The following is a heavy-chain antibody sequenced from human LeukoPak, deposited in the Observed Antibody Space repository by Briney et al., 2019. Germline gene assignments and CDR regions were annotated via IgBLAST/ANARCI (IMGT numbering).Heavy chain of an antibody. CDR1: GFTLSSYG. J-gene: IGHJ3*02. V-gene: IGHV3-23*01. CDR2: ISGSGGAT. CDR3: AKDAPSMIVVVITTDAFDI. D-gene: IGHD3-22*01. Sequence: GGSLRLSCAASGFTLSSYGMNWVRQAPGKGLEWVSGISGSGGATFYADSVKGRFTISRDYSKNTLYLQMNSLRAEDTAVYYCAKDAPSMIVVVITTDAFDIWGQGTMVTVSS.